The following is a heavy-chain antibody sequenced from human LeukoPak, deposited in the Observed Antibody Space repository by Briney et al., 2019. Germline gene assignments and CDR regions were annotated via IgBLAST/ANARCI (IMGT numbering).Heavy chain of an antibody. D-gene: IGHD6-13*01. CDR3: ARHSRGPAAGPAFDY. CDR2: IYYSGST. J-gene: IGHJ4*02. Sequence: SETPSLTCTVSGGSISSSTYYWGWIRQPPGKGLEWIGSIYYSGSTYYDPSLKSRVTISVDTSKNQFSLSSVTAADTAVYYCARHSRGPAAGPAFDYWGQGTLVTVSS. V-gene: IGHV4-39*01. CDR1: GGSISSSTYY.